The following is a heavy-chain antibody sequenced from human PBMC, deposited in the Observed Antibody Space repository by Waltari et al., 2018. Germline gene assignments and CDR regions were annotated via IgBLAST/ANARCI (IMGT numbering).Heavy chain of an antibody. CDR1: GGSISSHY. Sequence: QVQLQESGPGLVKPSETLSLTCTVSGGSISSHYWSWIRQPPGKGLEWIGYIYYSGSSNYNPSLKSRVTISVDTYKNQFSLKLSSVTAADTAVYYCARDWSGGHWFDPWGQGTLVTVSS. CDR2: IYYSGSS. D-gene: IGHD2-15*01. V-gene: IGHV4-59*11. CDR3: ARDWSGGHWFDP. J-gene: IGHJ5*02.